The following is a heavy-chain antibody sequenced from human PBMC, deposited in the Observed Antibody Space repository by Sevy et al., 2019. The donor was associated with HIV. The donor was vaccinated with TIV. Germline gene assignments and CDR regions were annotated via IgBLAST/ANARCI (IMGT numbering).Heavy chain of an antibody. CDR1: GFSFSNAW. CDR3: TTDHRRDGIVVVPFEY. J-gene: IGHJ4*02. V-gene: IGHV3-15*01. Sequence: GGSLRLSCAASGFSFSNAWMSWVRQSPGKGLEWVGRIRSKAGGGTTDYATIVEGKFTISRDDSTDILYLQLNSLETEDTAVYYCTTDHRRDGIVVVPFEYWGQGTLVTVSS. D-gene: IGHD2-15*01. CDR2: IRSKAGGGTT.